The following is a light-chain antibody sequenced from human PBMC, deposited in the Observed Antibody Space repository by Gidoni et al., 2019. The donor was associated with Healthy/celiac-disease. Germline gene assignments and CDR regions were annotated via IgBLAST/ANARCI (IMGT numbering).Light chain of an antibody. CDR3: QQRSNWPLYT. CDR2: DAS. J-gene: IGKJ2*01. Sequence: EIVLTQSPATQSSSPGERATLSCRASQSVSSYLAWYQQKPGQAPRLLIYDASNRATGIPARFSGSGSGTDFTLTISSLEPEDFAVYYCQQRSNWPLYTCXQXTKLEIK. CDR1: QSVSSY. V-gene: IGKV3-11*01.